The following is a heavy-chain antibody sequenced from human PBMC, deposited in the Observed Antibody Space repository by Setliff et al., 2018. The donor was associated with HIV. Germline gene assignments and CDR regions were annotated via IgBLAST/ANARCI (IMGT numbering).Heavy chain of an antibody. J-gene: IGHJ4*02. V-gene: IGHV4-38-2*01. CDR3: ARLSGGMVPNY. CDR2: IYQSGTT. Sequence: SETLSLTCAVSGFSISSGFFWGWVRQPPGKGLEWIGSIYQSGTTYYNPALKSRVTISVDPSKNQILLRLSSVTAADTAVYYCARLSGGMVPNYLGQGTLVTVSS. D-gene: IGHD3-10*01. CDR1: GFSISSGFF.